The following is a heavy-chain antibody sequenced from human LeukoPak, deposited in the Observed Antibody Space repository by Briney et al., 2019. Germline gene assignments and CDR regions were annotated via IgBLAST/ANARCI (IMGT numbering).Heavy chain of an antibody. D-gene: IGHD5-12*01. CDR1: GGSISSSSYY. V-gene: IGHV4-39*07. CDR2: IYYSGST. Sequence: SETLSLTCTVSGGSISSSSYYWGWIRQPPGKGLEWIGSIYYSGSTYYNPSLKSRVTISVDTSKNQFSLKLSSVTAADTAVYYCARVGGYSGYPSYYYYYMDVWGKGTTVTVSS. CDR3: ARVGGYSGYPSYYYYYMDV. J-gene: IGHJ6*03.